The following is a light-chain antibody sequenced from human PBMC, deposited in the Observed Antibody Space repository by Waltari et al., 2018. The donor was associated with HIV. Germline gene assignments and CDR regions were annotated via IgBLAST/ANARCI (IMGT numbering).Light chain of an antibody. CDR1: TSDFGRYNS. CDR2: EVT. Sequence: QSALTQPASVSGSPGQSVTISCTATTSDFGRYNSVSWYQQHPGNLPKVIIYEVTSRPSGGPHRFSGSKSGNTASLTISGLQAEDDAIYYCSTHTTTDTLIFGGGTKLTVL. J-gene: IGLJ2*01. V-gene: IGLV2-14*03. CDR3: STHTTTDTLI.